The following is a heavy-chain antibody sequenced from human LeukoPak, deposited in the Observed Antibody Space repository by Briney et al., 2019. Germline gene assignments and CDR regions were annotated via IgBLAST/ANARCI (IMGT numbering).Heavy chain of an antibody. CDR2: IYYSGST. CDR1: GGSISSYY. Sequence: SETLSLTCTVSGGSISSYYWGWIRQPPGKGLEWIGSIYYSGSTYYNPSLKSRVTISVDTSKNQFSLKLSSVTAADTAVYYCARDANGGYSGYGYYFDYWGQGTLVAVSS. J-gene: IGHJ4*02. D-gene: IGHD5-12*01. V-gene: IGHV4-39*07. CDR3: ARDANGGYSGYGYYFDY.